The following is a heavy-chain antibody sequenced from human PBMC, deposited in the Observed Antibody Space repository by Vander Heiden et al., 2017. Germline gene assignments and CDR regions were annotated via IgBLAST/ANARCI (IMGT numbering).Heavy chain of an antibody. CDR2: ISGSGGST. D-gene: IGHD3-10*01. CDR3: AKDRHYYGSGSYGVY. Sequence: EVQLLESGGGLVQPGGSLRLSCAASGFTFSGYARSWVRQAQGKGLEWVSAISGSGGSTYYADSVKGRFTISRDNSKNTLYLQMNSLRAEDTAVYYCAKDRHYYGSGSYGVYWGQGTLVTVSS. J-gene: IGHJ4*02. V-gene: IGHV3-23*01. CDR1: GFTFSGYA.